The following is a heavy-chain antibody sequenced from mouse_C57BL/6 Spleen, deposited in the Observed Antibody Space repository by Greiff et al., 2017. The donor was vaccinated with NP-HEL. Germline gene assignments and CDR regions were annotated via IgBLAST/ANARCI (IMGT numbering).Heavy chain of an antibody. J-gene: IGHJ1*03. V-gene: IGHV5-16*01. Sequence: EVKLVESEGGLVQPGSSMKLSCTASGFTFSDYYMAWVRQVPEKGLEWVANINYDGSSTYYLDSLKSRFIISRDNAKNILYLQMSSLKSEDTATYYCAREESNYWYFDVWGTGTTVTVSS. CDR3: AREESNYWYFDV. CDR1: GFTFSDYY. CDR2: INYDGSST. D-gene: IGHD2-5*01.